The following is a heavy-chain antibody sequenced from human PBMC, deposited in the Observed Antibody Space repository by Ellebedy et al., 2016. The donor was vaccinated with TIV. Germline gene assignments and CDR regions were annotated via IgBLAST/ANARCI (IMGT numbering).Heavy chain of an antibody. D-gene: IGHD3-22*01. CDR2: MNPNSGNS. CDR3: ARRPGGYFDGSGYLVGYYYGLDV. V-gene: IGHV1-8*01. J-gene: IGHJ6*02. CDR1: GYTFTTYD. Sequence: ASVKVSCXASGYTFTTYDINWVRQATGQGLEWMGWMNPNSGNSAYAQKFQGRVTMTRNTSVTTAYMELSSLRSDDTAVYFCARRPGGYFDGSGYLVGYYYGLDVWGQGTTVTVTS.